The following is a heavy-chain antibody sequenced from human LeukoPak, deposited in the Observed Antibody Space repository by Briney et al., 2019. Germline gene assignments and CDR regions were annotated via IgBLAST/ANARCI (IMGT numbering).Heavy chain of an antibody. V-gene: IGHV4-4*07. CDR2: IYTSGST. CDR1: GGSISSYY. CDR3: AREGIEGATNPNNWFDP. Sequence: SETLSLTCTVSGGSISSYYWSWIRQPAGKGLEWIGRIYTSGSTNYNPSLKSRVTMSVDTSENQFSLKLSSVTAADTAVYYCAREGIEGATNPNNWFDPSGQGTLVTVSS. J-gene: IGHJ5*02. D-gene: IGHD1-26*01.